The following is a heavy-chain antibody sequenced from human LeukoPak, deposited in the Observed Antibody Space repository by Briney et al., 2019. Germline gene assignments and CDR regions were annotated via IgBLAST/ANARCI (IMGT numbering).Heavy chain of an antibody. D-gene: IGHD3-9*01. V-gene: IGHV4-31*01. CDR1: GVSIRSGGYY. Sequence: SQTLSLTCTVSGVSIRSGGYYWRWLRQHPGKGLEWIGYIYYSGSTYYNPSRKSPFTKAVDTSKNQFSLKLSSVTAADTAVYYCARGVRDILTGYLSWFDPWGQGTLVTVSS. CDR2: IYYSGST. J-gene: IGHJ5*02. CDR3: ARGVRDILTGYLSWFDP.